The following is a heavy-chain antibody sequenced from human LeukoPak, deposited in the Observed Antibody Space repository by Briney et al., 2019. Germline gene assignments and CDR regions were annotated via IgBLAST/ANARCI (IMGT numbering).Heavy chain of an antibody. Sequence: SETLSLTCTVSGVSISSYYWSWIRQPPGKGLEWIGYIYYSGSTNYNPSLKSRVTISVDTSKNQFSLKLSSVTAADTAVYYCARDTAMGLYYYGMDDWGKGTTVTVSS. CDR3: ARDTAMGLYYYGMDD. J-gene: IGHJ6*04. V-gene: IGHV4-59*01. CDR1: GVSISSYY. D-gene: IGHD5-18*01. CDR2: IYYSGST.